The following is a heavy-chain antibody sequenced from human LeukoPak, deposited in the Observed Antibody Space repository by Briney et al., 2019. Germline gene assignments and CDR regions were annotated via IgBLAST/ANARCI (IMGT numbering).Heavy chain of an antibody. V-gene: IGHV5-51*01. CDR2: IYPGDSDT. CDR1: GYSFTSYW. Sequence: GESLKISCKGSGYSFTSYWIGWVRQMPGKGLEWMGIIYPGDSDTRYSPSFQGQVSISADKSISTAYLQWSSLKASDTAMYYCARRRYSSSSYYYFGMDVWGQGTTVTVSS. J-gene: IGHJ6*02. D-gene: IGHD6-6*01. CDR3: ARRRYSSSSYYYFGMDV.